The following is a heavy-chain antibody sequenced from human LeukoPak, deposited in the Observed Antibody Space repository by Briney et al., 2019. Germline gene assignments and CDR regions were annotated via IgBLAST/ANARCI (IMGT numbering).Heavy chain of an antibody. CDR1: GFTFSSYA. CDR2: ITGSGDST. CDR3: ATPETTNDAFDR. D-gene: IGHD1-1*01. J-gene: IGHJ3*01. Sequence: GGSLRLSCAASGFTFSSYAMSWVRQAPGQGLEWVSAITGSGDSTHYTDSVKGRFTISRDNSKNTLYLQMDSLRADDTAVYYCATPETTNDAFDRWGQGTTVTVSS. V-gene: IGHV3-23*01.